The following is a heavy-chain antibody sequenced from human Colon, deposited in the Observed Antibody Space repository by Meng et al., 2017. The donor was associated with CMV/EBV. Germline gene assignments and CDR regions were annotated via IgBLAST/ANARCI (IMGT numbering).Heavy chain of an antibody. J-gene: IGHJ4*02. CDR2: MSPNSGDT. CDR3: ATLSIYDSTVADF. CDR1: GYVFTIHY. D-gene: IGHD5/OR15-5a*01. Sequence: CKASGYVFTIHYVHWIRQVPGQGLEWMGWMSPNSGDTRYAPKFEGRVTMTRRTSISTAYLDVTDLRSADTAVYYCATLSIYDSTVADFWGQGTLVTVSS. V-gene: IGHV1-2*02.